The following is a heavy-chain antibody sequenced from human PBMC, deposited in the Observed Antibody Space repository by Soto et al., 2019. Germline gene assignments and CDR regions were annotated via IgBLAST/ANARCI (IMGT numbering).Heavy chain of an antibody. V-gene: IGHV3-23*01. J-gene: IGHJ4*02. CDR1: GFTLSSYA. D-gene: IGHD3-10*01. Sequence: GGSLRLSCAASGFTLSSYAMSWVRQAPGKGLEWVSAISGSGGSTYYADSVKGRFTISRDNSKNTLYLQMNSLRAEDTAVYYCAKVKGMVRGVSHYWGQGTLVTVSS. CDR3: AKVKGMVRGVSHY. CDR2: ISGSGGST.